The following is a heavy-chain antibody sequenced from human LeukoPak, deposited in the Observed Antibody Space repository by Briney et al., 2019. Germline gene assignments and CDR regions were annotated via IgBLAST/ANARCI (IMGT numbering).Heavy chain of an antibody. CDR3: ARVDTVNYYYYMDV. D-gene: IGHD5-18*01. Sequence: ASVKVSCKASGYTFTTYGISWVRQAPGHGLEWMGWISTFNGHTNYAQSRQDRVTMTTDTSTSTVYMELSSLISDGTAVYYCARVDTVNYYYYMDVWGKGTPVTVSS. V-gene: IGHV1-18*01. J-gene: IGHJ6*03. CDR1: GYTFTTYG. CDR2: ISTFNGHT.